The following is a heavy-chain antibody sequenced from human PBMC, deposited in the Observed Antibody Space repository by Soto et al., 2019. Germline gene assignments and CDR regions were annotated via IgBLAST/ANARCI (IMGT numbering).Heavy chain of an antibody. CDR3: ASGLAAAVGY. J-gene: IGHJ4*02. CDR2: IYYSGST. D-gene: IGHD6-13*01. Sequence: SETLSLTCTVSGGSIRSYYWSWIRQPPGKGLEWIGYIYYSGSTNYNPSLKSRVTISVDTSKNQFSLKLSSVTAAETAVYYCASGLAAAVGYWGQGTLVTVS. V-gene: IGHV4-59*01. CDR1: GGSIRSYY.